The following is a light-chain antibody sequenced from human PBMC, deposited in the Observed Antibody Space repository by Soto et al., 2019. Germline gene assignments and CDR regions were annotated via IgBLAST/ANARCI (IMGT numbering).Light chain of an antibody. J-gene: IGLJ3*02. Sequence: QSALTQPASLSGSPGQAVTISCTGTSSDVGSYNLVSWYQQHPGKAPKLILYEGNKRPSGVSNRFSGSESGNTASLTISGLQAEDEADYYCSAWDGSLSGRVFGGGTKLTVL. V-gene: IGLV2-23*01. CDR1: SSDVGSYNL. CDR3: SAWDGSLSGRV. CDR2: EGN.